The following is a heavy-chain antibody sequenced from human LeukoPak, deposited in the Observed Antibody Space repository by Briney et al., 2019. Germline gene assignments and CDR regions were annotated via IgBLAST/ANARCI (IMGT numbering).Heavy chain of an antibody. J-gene: IGHJ4*02. V-gene: IGHV3-23*01. Sequence: GGSLRLSCAASGFTFSSYAMSWVRQAPGKGREWVSAISGSGGSTYYADSVKGRFTISRDNSKNTLYLQMNSLRAEDTAVYYCAKVRGGLYYYGSGSYYMNYWGQGTLVTVSS. CDR3: AKVRGGLYYYGSGSYYMNY. D-gene: IGHD3-10*01. CDR1: GFTFSSYA. CDR2: ISGSGGST.